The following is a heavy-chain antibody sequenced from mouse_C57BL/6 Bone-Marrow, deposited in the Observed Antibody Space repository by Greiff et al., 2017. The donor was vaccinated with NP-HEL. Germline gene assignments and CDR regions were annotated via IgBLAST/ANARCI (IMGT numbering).Heavy chain of an antibody. J-gene: IGHJ2*01. CDR1: GFTFSSYT. V-gene: IGHV5-9*01. D-gene: IGHD1-1*01. Sequence: EVQGVESGGGLVKPGGSLKLSCAASGFTFSSYTMSWVRQTPEKRLEWVATISGGGGNTYYPDSVKGRFTISSDNAKNTLYLQMSSLRSEDTALYYCARHFTTVVGEVFDYWGQGTTLTVSS. CDR3: ARHFTTVVGEVFDY. CDR2: ISGGGGNT.